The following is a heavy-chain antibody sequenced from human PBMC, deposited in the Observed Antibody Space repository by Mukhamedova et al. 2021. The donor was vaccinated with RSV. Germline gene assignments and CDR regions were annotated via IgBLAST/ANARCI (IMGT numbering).Heavy chain of an antibody. D-gene: IGHD1-20*01. CDR3: ARGCNWKKDAFDI. V-gene: IGHV1-69*06. CDR2: IIPIFGTA. J-gene: IGHJ3*02. Sequence: GIIPIFGTANYAQKFQGRVTITADKSTSTAYMELSSLRSEDTAVYYCARGCNWKKDAFDIWGQGTMVTVSS.